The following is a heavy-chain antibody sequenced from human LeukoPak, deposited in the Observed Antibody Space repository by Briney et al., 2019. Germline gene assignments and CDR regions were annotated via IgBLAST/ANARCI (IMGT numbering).Heavy chain of an antibody. CDR3: AKQLGYCSDGSCYFPY. CDR1: GFNFNNYW. D-gene: IGHD2-15*01. Sequence: GGSLRLSCAASGFNFNNYWMSWVRQAPGKGLEWVSAISNNGGYTYYADSVQGRFTISRDNSKSTLCLQMNSLRAEDTAVYYCAKQLGYCSDGSCYFPYWGQGTLVTVSS. J-gene: IGHJ4*02. CDR2: ISNNGGYT. V-gene: IGHV3-23*01.